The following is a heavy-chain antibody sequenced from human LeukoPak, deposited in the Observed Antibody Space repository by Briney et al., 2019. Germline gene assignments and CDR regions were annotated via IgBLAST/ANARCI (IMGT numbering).Heavy chain of an antibody. Sequence: PGGSLRLSCAASGFTFNKYTMNWVRQAPGKGLEWVSYISSSGSTIYYADSVKGRFTISRDNAKNSLYLQMNSLRAEDTAVYYCARDYGGSSPFDYWGQGTLVTVSS. CDR1: GFTFNKYT. J-gene: IGHJ4*02. D-gene: IGHD4-23*01. V-gene: IGHV3-48*04. CDR3: ARDYGGSSPFDY. CDR2: ISSSGSTI.